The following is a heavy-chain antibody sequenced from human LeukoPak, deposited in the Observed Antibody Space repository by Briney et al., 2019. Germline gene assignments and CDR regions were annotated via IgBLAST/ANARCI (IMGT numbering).Heavy chain of an antibody. J-gene: IGHJ4*02. Sequence: PGGSLRLSCAASGFTFSNYAMHWVRQAPGKGLEWVAVISYDVNNKYYGDSVKGRFTISRDNSKNTLYLQMNSLRLEDTAVYYCARATTATETAVYWGQGTLVTVSS. D-gene: IGHD1-1*01. V-gene: IGHV3-30-3*01. CDR3: ARATTATETAVY. CDR2: ISYDVNNK. CDR1: GFTFSNYA.